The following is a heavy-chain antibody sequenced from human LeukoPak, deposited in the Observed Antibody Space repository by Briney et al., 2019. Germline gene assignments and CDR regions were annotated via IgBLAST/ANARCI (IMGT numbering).Heavy chain of an antibody. D-gene: IGHD6-19*01. CDR2: IIPILGLA. J-gene: IGHJ4*02. CDR1: VGTFSSYT. Sequence: SAKVSCKASVGTFSSYTISWVRQAPGQGLEGMGRIIPILGLANYAQEFQGRVTITADKSTSTAYMDLSSLSSEDTAVYYCAREGGRKAVAGTRSPYHWGQGTLVTVSS. CDR3: AREGGRKAVAGTRSPYH. V-gene: IGHV1-69*04.